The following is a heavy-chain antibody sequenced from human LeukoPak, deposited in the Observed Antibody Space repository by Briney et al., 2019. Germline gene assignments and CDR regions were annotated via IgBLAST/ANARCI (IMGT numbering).Heavy chain of an antibody. J-gene: IGHJ4*02. V-gene: IGHV3-21*04. CDR1: GFTFSSYS. CDR3: ARGGRYFWSGYYDVDY. CDR2: ISSSSSYI. Sequence: GGSLRLSCAASGFTFSSYSMNWVRQAPGKGLEWVSSISSSSSYIYCADSVKGRFTISRDNAKNSLYLQMNSLRAEDTAVYYCARGGRYFWSGYYDVDYWGQGTLVTVSS. D-gene: IGHD3-3*01.